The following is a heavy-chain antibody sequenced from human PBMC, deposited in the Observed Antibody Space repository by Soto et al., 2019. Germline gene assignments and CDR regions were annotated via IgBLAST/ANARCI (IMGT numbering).Heavy chain of an antibody. V-gene: IGHV1-18*01. Sequence: QAQLVQSGAEVKKPGASVKVSCQAGGYTFADYGISWVRQAPGQRLEWMGWIGPYNGNTNYAQNLQDRVTMTTDTSTNTAYMELRSLRSDDTALYYCARCYCSVGSCYTCWHFDLWGRGTLLTVSS. CDR2: IGPYNGNT. D-gene: IGHD2-15*01. CDR3: ARCYCSVGSCYTCWHFDL. J-gene: IGHJ2*01. CDR1: GYTFADYG.